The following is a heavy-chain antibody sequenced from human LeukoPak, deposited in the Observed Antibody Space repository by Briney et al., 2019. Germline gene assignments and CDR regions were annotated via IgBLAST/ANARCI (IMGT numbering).Heavy chain of an antibody. CDR3: ARERYSGWGFDP. CDR1: GGSISGYY. D-gene: IGHD1-26*01. V-gene: IGHV4-59*01. CDR2: IYYSGST. Sequence: PSETLSLTCTVSGGSISGYYWSWIRQPPGKGLEWIGYIYYSGSTNYNPSLKSRVTISVDTSKNQFSLKLSSVTAADTAVYYCARERYSGWGFDPWGQGTLVTVSS. J-gene: IGHJ5*02.